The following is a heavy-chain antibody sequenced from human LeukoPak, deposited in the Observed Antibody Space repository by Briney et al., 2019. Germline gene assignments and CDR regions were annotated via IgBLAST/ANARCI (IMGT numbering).Heavy chain of an antibody. J-gene: IGHJ6*02. D-gene: IGHD1-26*01. CDR3: AKDISSVGATPLKYYYYYYGMDV. V-gene: IGHV3-9*01. CDR1: GFTFDDYA. Sequence: PGRSLRLSCAASGFTFDDYAMHWVRQAPGKGLGWVSGISWNSGSIGYADSVKGRFTISRDNAKNSLYLQMNSLRAEDTALYYCAKDISSVGATPLKYYYYYYGMDVWGQGTTVTVSS. CDR2: ISWNSGSI.